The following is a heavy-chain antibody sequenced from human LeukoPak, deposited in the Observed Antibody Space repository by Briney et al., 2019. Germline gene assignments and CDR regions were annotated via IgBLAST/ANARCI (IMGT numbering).Heavy chain of an antibody. Sequence: ASVKVSCKASGYTFTGYYMHWVRQAPGQGLEWMGWINTNSGGKNYAQKFQGRVTMTRDTSISTAYMELSRLRSDDTAVYYCARRYYDFWSGFIVWFDPWGQGTLVTVSS. D-gene: IGHD3-3*01. J-gene: IGHJ5*02. CDR3: ARRYYDFWSGFIVWFDP. V-gene: IGHV1-2*02. CDR2: INTNSGGK. CDR1: GYTFTGYY.